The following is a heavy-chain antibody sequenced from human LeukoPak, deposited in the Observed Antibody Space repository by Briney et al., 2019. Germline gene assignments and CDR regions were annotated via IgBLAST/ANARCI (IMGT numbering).Heavy chain of an antibody. CDR1: GGTFSSYA. D-gene: IGHD4-23*01. Sequence: GASVKVSCKASGGTFSSYAISWVRQAPGQGLEWMGGIIPIFGIANYAQKFQGRVTITADKSTSTAYMELSSLRSEDTAVYYCARVNGGKLEAFDIWGQGTMVTVSS. J-gene: IGHJ3*02. CDR2: IIPIFGIA. CDR3: ARVNGGKLEAFDI. V-gene: IGHV1-69*17.